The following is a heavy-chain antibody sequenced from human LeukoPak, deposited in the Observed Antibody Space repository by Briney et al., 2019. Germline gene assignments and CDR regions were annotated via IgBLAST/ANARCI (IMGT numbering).Heavy chain of an antibody. CDR1: GFTFTSYA. J-gene: IGHJ4*02. CDR2: ISDSSGST. V-gene: IGHV3-23*01. D-gene: IGHD3-3*01. CDR3: TTDLSITIFGVVRAASPHPLTKNDY. Sequence: PGGSMRLSCAASGFTFTSYAMNWVRQAPGKGLEWVSTISDSSGSTYYADSVKGRFTISRDNSKNTLYLQMNSLKTEDTAVYYCTTDLSITIFGVVRAASPHPLTKNDYWGQGTLVTVSS.